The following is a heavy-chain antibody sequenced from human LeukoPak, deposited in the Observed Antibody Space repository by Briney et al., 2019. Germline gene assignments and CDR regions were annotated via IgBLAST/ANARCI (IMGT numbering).Heavy chain of an antibody. Sequence: ASVKVSCKASGYTFTGYYMHWVRQAPGQGLEGMGWINPNSGGTNYAQKFQGRVTMTRDTSISTAYMELSRLRSDDTAVYYCARVGYCSGGSWYFGLNAFDIWGQGTMVTVSS. J-gene: IGHJ3*02. CDR1: GYTFTGYY. D-gene: IGHD2-15*01. CDR2: INPNSGGT. V-gene: IGHV1-2*02. CDR3: ARVGYCSGGSWYFGLNAFDI.